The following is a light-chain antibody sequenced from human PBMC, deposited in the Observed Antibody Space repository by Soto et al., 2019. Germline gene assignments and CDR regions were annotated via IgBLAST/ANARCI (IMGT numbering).Light chain of an antibody. V-gene: IGLV1-44*01. CDR1: SSNIGSNT. J-gene: IGLJ3*02. CDR2: SNK. Sequence: QSVLTQPPSASGTPGQRVTISCSGSSSNIGSNTVNWYQQLPGTAPKLLIYSNKQRPSGVPDRFSGTKSGTSASLAISGLEAEDEADYNCAAWEDSLNGRVFGGGTKRTVL. CDR3: AAWEDSLNGRV.